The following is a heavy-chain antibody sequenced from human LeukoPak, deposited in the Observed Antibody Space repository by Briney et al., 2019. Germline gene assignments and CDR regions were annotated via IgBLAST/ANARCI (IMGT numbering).Heavy chain of an antibody. CDR1: GFTFSTYA. CDR3: AKGGGYEAQYYYYYLDV. V-gene: IGHV3-30*02. D-gene: IGHD5-12*01. J-gene: IGHJ6*03. Sequence: GRSLRLSCAASGFTFSTYAMHWVRQAPGKGLEWVAFIRYDGSNKYYADSVKGRFTISRDNSKNTLYLQMKSLRAEDTAVYYCAKGGGYEAQYYYYYLDVWGKGTTVTISS. CDR2: IRYDGSNK.